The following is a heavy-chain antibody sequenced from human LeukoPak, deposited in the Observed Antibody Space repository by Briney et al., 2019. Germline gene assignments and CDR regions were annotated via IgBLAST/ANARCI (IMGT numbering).Heavy chain of an antibody. CDR2: IFYNGST. J-gene: IGHJ4*02. CDR1: GGSISSYY. V-gene: IGHV4-59*01. Sequence: PSETLSLTCTVSGGSISSYYWGWNRQPPGKGLEWIGYIFYNGSTNYNPSLKSRVTISIDTSKNQFSLNLSSVTAADTAVYYCARRPNWGPVFDYWGQGTLVTVSS. CDR3: ARRPNWGPVFDY. D-gene: IGHD7-27*01.